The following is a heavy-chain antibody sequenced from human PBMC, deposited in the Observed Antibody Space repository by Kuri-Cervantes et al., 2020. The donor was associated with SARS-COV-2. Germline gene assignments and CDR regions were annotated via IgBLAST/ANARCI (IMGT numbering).Heavy chain of an antibody. D-gene: IGHD3-3*01. Sequence: ASVKVSCKASGYTFTSYYMHWVRQAPGQGLEWMGIINPSGGSTSYAQKFQGRVTMTRDTSTSAVYMELSSLRSEDTAVYYCTRDDFWSGYFVYWGQGTLVTVSS. CDR2: INPSGGST. CDR1: GYTFTSYY. J-gene: IGHJ4*02. CDR3: TRDDFWSGYFVY. V-gene: IGHV1-46*03.